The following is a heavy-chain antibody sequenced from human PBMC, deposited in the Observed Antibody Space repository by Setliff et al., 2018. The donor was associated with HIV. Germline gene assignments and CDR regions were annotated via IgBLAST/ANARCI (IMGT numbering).Heavy chain of an antibody. CDR1: GGTFSSYA. CDR3: ARDPGEGGGGFLEWTIGYYYYMDV. V-gene: IGHV1-69*06. CDR2: IIPIFGTA. J-gene: IGHJ6*03. D-gene: IGHD3-3*01. Sequence: WASVKVSCKASGGTFSSYAISWVRQAPGQGLEWMGRIIPIFGTANYAQKFQGRVTITADKSTSTAYMELSSLRSDDTAAYYCARDPGEGGGGFLEWTIGYYYYMDVWGKGTTVTVSS.